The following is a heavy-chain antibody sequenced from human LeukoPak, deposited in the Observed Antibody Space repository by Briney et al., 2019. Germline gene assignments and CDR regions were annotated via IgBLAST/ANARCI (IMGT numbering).Heavy chain of an antibody. J-gene: IGHJ6*03. Sequence: SETLSLTCTVSGGSISSGSYYWSWIRQPAGKGLEWIGRIYTSGSTNYNPSLKSRVTISVDTSKNQFSLKLSSVTAADTAVYYCARGHTERWLQSNYYMDVWGKGTTVTVSS. V-gene: IGHV4-61*02. D-gene: IGHD5-24*01. CDR2: IYTSGST. CDR3: ARGHTERWLQSNYYMDV. CDR1: GGSISSGSYY.